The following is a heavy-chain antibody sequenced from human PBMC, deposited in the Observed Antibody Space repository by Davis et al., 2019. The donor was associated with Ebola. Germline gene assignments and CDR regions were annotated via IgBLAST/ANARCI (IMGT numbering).Heavy chain of an antibody. CDR1: GFTFSSYW. V-gene: IGHV3-74*01. CDR3: ARDVPTYDILTGYFDY. J-gene: IGHJ4*02. CDR2: LNSDGSTT. D-gene: IGHD3-9*01. Sequence: HTGGSLRLSCAASGFTFSSYWLHWVRQAPGKGLVWISILNSDGSTTRYADSVKGRFTISRDNSKNTLYLQMNSLRAEDTAVYYCARDVPTYDILTGYFDYWGQGTLVTVSS.